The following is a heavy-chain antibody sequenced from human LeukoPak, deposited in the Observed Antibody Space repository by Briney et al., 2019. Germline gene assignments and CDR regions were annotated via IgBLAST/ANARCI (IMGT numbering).Heavy chain of an antibody. Sequence: GGSLRLSCAASGFTFSSYSMNWVRQAPGKGLEWVSSISSSSSYIYYADSVKGRFTISRDYAKNSLYLQMNSLRAEDTAVYYCAGAYDSSGPDAFDIWGQGTMVTVSS. V-gene: IGHV3-21*01. D-gene: IGHD3-22*01. CDR1: GFTFSSYS. CDR2: ISSSSSYI. J-gene: IGHJ3*02. CDR3: AGAYDSSGPDAFDI.